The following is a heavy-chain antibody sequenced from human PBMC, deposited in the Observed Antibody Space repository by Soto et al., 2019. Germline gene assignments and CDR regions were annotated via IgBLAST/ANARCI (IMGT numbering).Heavy chain of an antibody. J-gene: IGHJ5*02. V-gene: IGHV4-30-4*01. CDR2: SYYSGST. Sequence: QVQLQESGPGLVKPSQTLSLTCTVSGGSISSGDYYWSWIRQPPGKGLEWIGYSYYSGSTYYNQSLNSRVTLSVDTSKNQFSLKLSSVTAADTAVYYCASVGWRYFDCPPELGDWFDPWGQGTLVTVSS. CDR3: ASVGWRYFDCPPELGDWFDP. D-gene: IGHD3-9*01. CDR1: GGSISSGDYY.